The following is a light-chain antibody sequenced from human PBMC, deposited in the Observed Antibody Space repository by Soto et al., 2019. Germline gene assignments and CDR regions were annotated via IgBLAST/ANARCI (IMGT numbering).Light chain of an antibody. CDR1: SSDVGGYNY. V-gene: IGLV2-14*01. CDR2: DVS. J-gene: IGLJ2*01. Sequence: QSALTQPASVSGSPGQSITISCTGTSSDVGGYNYVSWYQQHPGKAPKLMIYDVSNRPSGVSNRFYGSKSGNTASLTISGLQADDEADYYCSSYTSSSTLVVFGGGTKLTVL. CDR3: SSYTSSSTLVV.